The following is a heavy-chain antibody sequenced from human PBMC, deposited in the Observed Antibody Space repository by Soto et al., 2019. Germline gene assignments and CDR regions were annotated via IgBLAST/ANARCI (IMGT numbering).Heavy chain of an antibody. V-gene: IGHV4-30-4*01. CDR1: GGSISSGDYY. Sequence: PSETLYLTCTVSGGSISSGDYYWSWIRQPPGKGLEWIGCIYYSGSTYYNPSLKSRVTISVDTSKNQFSLKLSSVTAADTAVYYCASRKSSPYFDYWGQGTLVTVSS. CDR2: IYYSGST. CDR3: ASRKSSPYFDY. D-gene: IGHD3-10*01. J-gene: IGHJ4*02.